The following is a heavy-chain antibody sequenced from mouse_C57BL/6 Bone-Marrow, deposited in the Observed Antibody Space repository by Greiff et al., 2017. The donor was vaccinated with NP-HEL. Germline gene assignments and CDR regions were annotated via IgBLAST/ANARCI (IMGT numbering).Heavy chain of an antibody. CDR1: GYTFTDYY. CDR2: IYPGSGNT. D-gene: IGHD2-1*01. Sequence: QVQLQQSGAELVRPGASVKLSCKASGYTFTDYYINWVKQRPGQGLEWIARIYPGSGNTYYNEKFKGKATLTAEKSSSTAYMQLSSLTSEDSAVYFCAFHYGNHEGFAYWGQGTLVTVSA. V-gene: IGHV1-76*01. J-gene: IGHJ3*01. CDR3: AFHYGNHEGFAY.